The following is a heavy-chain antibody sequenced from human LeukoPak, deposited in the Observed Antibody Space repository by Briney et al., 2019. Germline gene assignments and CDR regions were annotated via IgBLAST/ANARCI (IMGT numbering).Heavy chain of an antibody. J-gene: IGHJ4*02. D-gene: IGHD6-13*01. CDR2: IRYDGSNK. Sequence: PGGSLRLSCAASGFTFSSYGMHWVRQAPGKGLEWVAFIRYDGSNKYYADSVKGRFTISRDNAQNSLFLQMNSLRAEDTAAYYCARERGAGLSSSWIDYWGQGTLVTVSS. CDR3: ARERGAGLSSSWIDY. V-gene: IGHV3-30*02. CDR1: GFTFSSYG.